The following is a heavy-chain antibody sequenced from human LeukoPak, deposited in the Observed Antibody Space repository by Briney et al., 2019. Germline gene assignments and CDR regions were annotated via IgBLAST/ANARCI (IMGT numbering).Heavy chain of an antibody. CDR1: GFTFISYS. CDR3: ARDRNSHMDV. J-gene: IGHJ6*03. V-gene: IGHV3-21*01. Sequence: PGGSLRLSCSTSGFTFISYSMNWARQAPGKGLDWASPLSNSSSYIYYADSGKGRFTISRDNAKNSLYLQMNSLRAEDTAVYYCARDRNSHMDVWGKGTTVTVSS. D-gene: IGHD1-14*01. CDR2: LSNSSSYI.